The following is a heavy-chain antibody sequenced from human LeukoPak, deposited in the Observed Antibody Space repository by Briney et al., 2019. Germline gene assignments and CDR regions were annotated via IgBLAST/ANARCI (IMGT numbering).Heavy chain of an antibody. CDR3: ARGYRSFDY. CDR2: ITTSSSYT. Sequence: PGGSLRLSCAASGFSFSSYNMNWVRLAPGKGLEWVSSITTSSSYTFYADSVKGRFTISRDNAKNSLDLQMNSLRAEDTAVYYCARGYRSFDYWGQGTLVTVSS. CDR1: GFSFSSYN. V-gene: IGHV3-21*01. D-gene: IGHD1-1*01. J-gene: IGHJ4*02.